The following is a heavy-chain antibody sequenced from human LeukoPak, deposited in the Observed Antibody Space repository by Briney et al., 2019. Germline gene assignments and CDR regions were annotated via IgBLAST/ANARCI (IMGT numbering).Heavy chain of an antibody. J-gene: IGHJ4*02. D-gene: IGHD3-3*01. CDR2: IKQDGREK. Sequence: PGGSLRLSCAASGFTFSSYWMSWVRQAPGKGLEWVANIKQDGREKYYVDSVKGRFTISRDNAKNSLYLQMNSLRAEDTAVYYCARGQYYDFWSGSYWGQGTLVTVSS. CDR3: ARGQYYDFWSGSY. V-gene: IGHV3-7*01. CDR1: GFTFSSYW.